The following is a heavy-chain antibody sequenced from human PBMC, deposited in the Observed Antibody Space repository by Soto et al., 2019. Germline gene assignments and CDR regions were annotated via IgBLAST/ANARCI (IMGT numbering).Heavy chain of an antibody. D-gene: IGHD3-10*01. CDR3: ASPYYYGSGSLYGMDV. CDR2: IDPSDSYT. CDR1: GYSFTSYW. J-gene: IGHJ6*02. Sequence: GESLKISCKGSGYSFTSYWISWVRQMPGKGLEWMGRIDPSDSYTNYSPSFQGHVTTSADKSISTAYLQWSSLKASDTAMYYCASPYYYGSGSLYGMDVWGQGTTVTVSS. V-gene: IGHV5-10-1*01.